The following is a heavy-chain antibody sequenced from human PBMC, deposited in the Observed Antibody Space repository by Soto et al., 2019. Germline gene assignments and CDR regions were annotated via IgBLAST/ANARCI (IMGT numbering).Heavy chain of an antibody. CDR2: ISTYNGDT. D-gene: IGHD5-12*01. V-gene: IGHV1-18*01. CDR3: AREGVAPYYYGMDV. CDR1: GYTFTRSG. Sequence: ASVKVSCKASGYTFTRSGISWVRQAPGQGLEWMGWISTYNGDTNYAQTFQGRVTMTTDTSTSTVYMELRSLRSDVTVVYYCAREGVAPYYYGMDVWGEGTPVTVSS. J-gene: IGHJ6*04.